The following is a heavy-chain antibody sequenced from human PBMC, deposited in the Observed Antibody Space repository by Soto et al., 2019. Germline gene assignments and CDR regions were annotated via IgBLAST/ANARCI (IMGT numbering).Heavy chain of an antibody. V-gene: IGHV1-69*13. CDR2: IIPIFGTA. Sequence: SVKVSRKASGGTFSSYAISWVRQAPGQGLEWMGGIIPIFGTANYAQKFQGRVTITADESTSTAYMELSSLRSEDTAVYYCARGGTATLSHFDYWGQGTLVTVSS. D-gene: IGHD5-18*01. CDR3: ARGGTATLSHFDY. CDR1: GGTFSSYA. J-gene: IGHJ4*02.